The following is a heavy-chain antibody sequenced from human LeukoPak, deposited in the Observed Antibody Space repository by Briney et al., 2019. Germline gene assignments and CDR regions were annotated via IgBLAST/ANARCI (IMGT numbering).Heavy chain of an antibody. CDR1: GYTFTNFY. J-gene: IGHJ5*02. CDR3: ARDGGGDLTRWWYQGTWGYNWFDP. D-gene: IGHD2-15*01. CDR2: ISAYNGNT. Sequence: GASVKVSCKASGYTFTNFYMHWVRQAPGQGLEWMGWISAYNGNTNYAQKLQGRVTMTTDTSTSTAYMELRSLRSDDTAVYYCARDGGGDLTRWWYQGTWGYNWFDPWGQGTLVTVSS. V-gene: IGHV1-18*04.